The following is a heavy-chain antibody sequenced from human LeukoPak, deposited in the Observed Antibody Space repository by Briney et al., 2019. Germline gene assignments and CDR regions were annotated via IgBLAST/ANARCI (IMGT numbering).Heavy chain of an antibody. D-gene: IGHD3-16*01. CDR1: GFTFSSYR. J-gene: IGHJ4*02. CDR3: ARVEGAPPYSDY. CDR2: VSSSGSTK. Sequence: PGGSLRLSCAASGFTFSSYRMNWVRQAPGKGLEWVSYVSSSGSTKYYADSAKGRFTISRDNARNSLYLQMNSLRDEDTAVYYCARVEGAPPYSDYWGQGTLVTVSS. V-gene: IGHV3-48*02.